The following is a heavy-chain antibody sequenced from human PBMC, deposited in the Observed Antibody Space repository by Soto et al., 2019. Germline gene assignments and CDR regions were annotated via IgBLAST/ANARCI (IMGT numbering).Heavy chain of an antibody. V-gene: IGHV6-1*01. Sequence: PSQTLSLTCAISGDSVSSDSAALNWIRQSPSRGLEWLGRTYYRSKWYNDYAVSVKSRITINPDTSKNQFSLQLNSVTPEDTAVYYCARAVSRYSGYATQFDYWGQGTLVTASS. CDR2: TYYRSKWYN. D-gene: IGHD5-12*01. J-gene: IGHJ4*02. CDR1: GDSVSSDSAA. CDR3: ARAVSRYSGYATQFDY.